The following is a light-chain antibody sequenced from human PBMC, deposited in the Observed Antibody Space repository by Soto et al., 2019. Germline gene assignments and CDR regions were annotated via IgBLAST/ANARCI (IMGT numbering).Light chain of an antibody. CDR2: GNR. CDR3: QAYDYSLTASV. J-gene: IGLJ3*02. V-gene: IGLV1-40*01. CDR1: TSNLGAGYD. Sequence: QSVLTQPPSVSGAPGQRVTLSCTGNTSNLGAGYDVHWFQQLPGAAPKLVIFGNRNRPSGVPERFSGSKSGTSASLAITGREAEYEADYYCQAYDYSLTASVFGGGTKLTVL.